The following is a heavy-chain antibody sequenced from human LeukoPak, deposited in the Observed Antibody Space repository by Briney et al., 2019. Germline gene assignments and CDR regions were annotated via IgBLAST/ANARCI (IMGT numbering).Heavy chain of an antibody. Sequence: GESLKISCKGSGYSFTSYWIGWVRPMPGKGLEWMGIIYPGDSDTRYSPSFQGQVTISADKSISTAFLQWSGLKASDTAMYYCARRCISTACFDSWGQGTLVTVSS. D-gene: IGHD2-2*01. CDR1: GYSFTSYW. CDR2: IYPGDSDT. J-gene: IGHJ4*02. V-gene: IGHV5-51*01. CDR3: ARRCISTACFDS.